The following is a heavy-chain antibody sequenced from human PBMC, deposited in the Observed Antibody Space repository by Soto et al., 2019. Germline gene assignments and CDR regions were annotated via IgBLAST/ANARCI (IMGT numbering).Heavy chain of an antibody. Sequence: EMQLVESGGGLVNPGGSLRLSCVASGFIFSNAWMTWVRQAPGKGLEWVGRIKSKSDGGTTDYAAPVKGRFIISRDDSKNMVSLEMNSLKVEDTAVYYCTTDLPGDESDPWGQGTLVTVSS. CDR3: TTDLPGDESDP. D-gene: IGHD3-16*01. J-gene: IGHJ5*02. CDR1: GFIFSNAW. V-gene: IGHV3-15*01. CDR2: IKSKSDGGTT.